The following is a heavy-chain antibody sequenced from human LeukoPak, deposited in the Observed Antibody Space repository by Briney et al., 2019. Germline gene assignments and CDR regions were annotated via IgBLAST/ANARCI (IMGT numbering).Heavy chain of an antibody. Sequence: SGPALLQPTQTLTLTCTFSGFSLSTSGMCVRWIRQPPGKALEWLTLIDWDDDKYYSTSLKTRLTISKDTSKNQVVLTMTNMDPVDTATYYCARILWVAGKGDNFDYWGQGTLVTVSS. CDR2: IDWDDDK. CDR3: ARILWVAGKGDNFDY. CDR1: GFSLSTSGMC. V-gene: IGHV2-70*01. J-gene: IGHJ4*02. D-gene: IGHD6-19*01.